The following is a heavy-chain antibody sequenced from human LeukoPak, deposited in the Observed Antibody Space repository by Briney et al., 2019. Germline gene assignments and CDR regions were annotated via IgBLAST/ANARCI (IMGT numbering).Heavy chain of an antibody. CDR3: ARGDSGWYLGLGFDY. D-gene: IGHD6-19*01. CDR2: IYSSGST. V-gene: IGHV4-38-2*02. J-gene: IGHJ4*02. CDR1: GYSISSGFY. Sequence: SETLSLTCTVSGYSISSGFYWGWIRQPPGKGLEWIGSIYSSGSTYYNPSLRSRVTISVDTSKNQVSLKLRSVTAADTAVYYCARGDSGWYLGLGFDYWGQGTLVTVSS.